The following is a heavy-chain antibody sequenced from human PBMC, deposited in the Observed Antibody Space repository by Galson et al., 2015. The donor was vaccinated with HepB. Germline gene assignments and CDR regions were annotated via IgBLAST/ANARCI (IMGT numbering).Heavy chain of an antibody. CDR1: GYGFASYD. V-gene: IGHV1-8*01. D-gene: IGHD3-10*01. CDR2: MNPTSGNT. CDR3: ARGTFAIVRGIRQIWFDS. J-gene: IGHJ5*01. Sequence: SVKVSCKASGYGFASYDINWVRQATGQGLEWMGWMNPTSGNTAYAQKFQGRVTMTRNTSITTAYMGLTGLTSEDRAVYYCARGTFAIVRGIRQIWFDSWGQGSLVTVSS.